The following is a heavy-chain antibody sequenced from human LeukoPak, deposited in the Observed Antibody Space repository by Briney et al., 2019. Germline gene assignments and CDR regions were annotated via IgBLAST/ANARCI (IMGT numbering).Heavy chain of an antibody. CDR2: IYTSGST. CDR3: ARDSGWYAGYYYYYMDV. CDR1: VGSISSYY. D-gene: IGHD6-19*01. Sequence: PSETLSLTCTVSVGSISSYYWSWIRQPAGKGLEWIGRIYTSGSTNYNPSLKSRVTMSVDTSKNQFSLKLSSVTAADTAVYYCARDSGWYAGYYYYYMDVWGKGTTVTVSS. V-gene: IGHV4-4*07. J-gene: IGHJ6*03.